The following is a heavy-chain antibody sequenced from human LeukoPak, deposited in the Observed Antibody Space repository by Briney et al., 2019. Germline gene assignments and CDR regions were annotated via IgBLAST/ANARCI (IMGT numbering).Heavy chain of an antibody. J-gene: IGHJ5*02. CDR3: ASTGGYFGPWFDP. CDR2: ISYDGSNK. Sequence: PGGSLRLSCAASGFTFSSYAMHWVRQAPGKGLEWVAVISYDGSNKYYADSVKGRFTISRDNSKNTLYLQMNSLRAEDTAVYYCASTGGYFGPWFDPWGQGTLVTVSS. V-gene: IGHV3-30*04. D-gene: IGHD1-26*01. CDR1: GFTFSSYA.